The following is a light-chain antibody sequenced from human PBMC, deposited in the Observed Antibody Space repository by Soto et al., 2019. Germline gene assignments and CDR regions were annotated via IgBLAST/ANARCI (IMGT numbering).Light chain of an antibody. J-gene: IGKJ1*01. CDR2: AAS. Sequence: DIQMTQSPSSLSASVGDRVTITCRASQSISSYLNWYQQKPGKAPKLLIYAASSLQSGVPSRFSGSGSGTDSTLTISSLQPEDFATYYCQQRATFGQGTKVEIK. CDR3: QQRAT. CDR1: QSISSY. V-gene: IGKV1-39*01.